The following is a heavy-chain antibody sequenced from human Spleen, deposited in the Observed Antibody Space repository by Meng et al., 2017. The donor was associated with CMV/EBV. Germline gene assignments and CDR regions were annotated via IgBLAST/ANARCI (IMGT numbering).Heavy chain of an antibody. Sequence: VEESGPGPVKPSGTLSLTCAVSGGSISISTWWSWVRQPPGKGLEWIGEIYHSGGTNYNPSLRGRVTISLDKSKNQFSPTLRSVTAADTAVYYCARDPYATGWAGWGQGTLVTVSS. D-gene: IGHD6-19*01. J-gene: IGHJ4*02. V-gene: IGHV4-4*02. CDR1: GGSISISTW. CDR2: IYHSGGT. CDR3: ARDPYATGWAG.